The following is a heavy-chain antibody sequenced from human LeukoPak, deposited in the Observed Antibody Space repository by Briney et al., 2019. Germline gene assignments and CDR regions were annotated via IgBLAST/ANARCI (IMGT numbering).Heavy chain of an antibody. D-gene: IGHD4-17*01. CDR2: IYYSGST. J-gene: IGHJ4*02. V-gene: IGHV4-39*02. Sequence: KPSETLSLTCTVSGGSISSSSYYWGWIRQPPGEGLEGIGSIYYSGSTYYTPSPKSRVTISVDTSKNQFSLKLSSVTAADTAVYYCARDWATVTELDYWGQGTLVTVSS. CDR1: GGSISSSSYY. CDR3: ARDWATVTELDY.